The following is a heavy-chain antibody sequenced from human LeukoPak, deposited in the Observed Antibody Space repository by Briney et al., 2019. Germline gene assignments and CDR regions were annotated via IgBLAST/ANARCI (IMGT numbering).Heavy chain of an antibody. Sequence: AGGSLRLSCAASGFTFSSYWMSWVRQAPGKGLEWVANIKQDGSEKYYVDSVKGRFTISRDNAKNSLYLQMNSLRAEDTAVYYCARVITMIVVAPGDHWGQGTLVTVSS. CDR3: ARVITMIVVAPGDH. CDR2: IKQDGSEK. CDR1: GFTFSSYW. V-gene: IGHV3-7*01. D-gene: IGHD3-22*01. J-gene: IGHJ4*02.